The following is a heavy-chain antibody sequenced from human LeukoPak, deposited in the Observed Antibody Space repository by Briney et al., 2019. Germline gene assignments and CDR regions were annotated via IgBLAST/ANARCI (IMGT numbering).Heavy chain of an antibody. V-gene: IGHV3-15*01. Sequence: GGSLRLSCAASGFSFSEAWMSWVRQAPGKGLEWVGRVQSNSDGGATDYAAPVKGRFTVSRDDSKNTLHLQMNSLKSEDTALYYCTTYNRGYFASWGRGTLVTVSS. J-gene: IGHJ4*02. D-gene: IGHD5-12*01. CDR2: VQSNSDGGAT. CDR3: TTYNRGYFAS. CDR1: GFSFSEAW.